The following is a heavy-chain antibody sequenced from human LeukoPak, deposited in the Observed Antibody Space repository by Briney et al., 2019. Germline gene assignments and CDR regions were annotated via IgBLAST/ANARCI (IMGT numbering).Heavy chain of an antibody. Sequence: GGSLRLSYAASEFTFSRYTMNWVRQAPGKGLEWVSSISSSSRYISYADSVKGRFTISRDNAKNSLYLQMNSLRAEDTAMYYCARGGPGRSLTIVPERTKYYMDVWGKGATVTVAS. CDR3: ARGGPGRSLTIVPERTKYYMDV. J-gene: IGHJ6*03. D-gene: IGHD1-26*01. V-gene: IGHV3-21*06. CDR1: EFTFSRYT. CDR2: ISSSSRYI.